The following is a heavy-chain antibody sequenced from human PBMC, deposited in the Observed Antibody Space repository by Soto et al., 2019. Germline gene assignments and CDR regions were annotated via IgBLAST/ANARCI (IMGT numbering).Heavy chain of an antibody. D-gene: IGHD1-26*01. CDR1: GGSISSYY. CDR2: IYYSGST. J-gene: IGHJ4*02. V-gene: IGHV4-59*08. CDR3: ARHSATYYDFEY. Sequence: PSETLSLTCTVSGGSISSYYWSWIRQPPGKGLEWIGYIYYSGSTNYNPSLKSRVTISVDTSKNQFSLKLSSVTAADTAVYYCARHSATYYDFEYWGQGTLVTVSS.